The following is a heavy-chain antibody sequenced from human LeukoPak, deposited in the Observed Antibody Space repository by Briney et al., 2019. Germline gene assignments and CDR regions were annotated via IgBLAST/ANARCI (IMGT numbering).Heavy chain of an antibody. CDR3: AGDLVLITDDHYYYGMDV. CDR2: IHYSGST. CDR1: GDSITGFY. J-gene: IGHJ6*02. D-gene: IGHD3-16*01. Sequence: PSETLSLTCTVSGDSITGFYWNWIRQPPGKGLEWIGYIHYSGSTNYNPSLKSRVTISVDTAKNQFSLNLNSVTVADTAVHYCAGDLVLITDDHYYYGMDVWGQGTTVTVSS. V-gene: IGHV4-59*01.